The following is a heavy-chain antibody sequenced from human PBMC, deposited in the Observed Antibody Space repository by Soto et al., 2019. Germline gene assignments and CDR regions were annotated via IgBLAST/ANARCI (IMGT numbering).Heavy chain of an antibody. Sequence: GGSLRLSCAASGFTFSSYAMSWVRQSPGKGLEWVSTISGSGGGTYYADSVKGRVIISRDNSKNTLYLQMNSLRAEDTAVYYCATERGLWFGPWGQGTLVTVSS. V-gene: IGHV3-23*01. J-gene: IGHJ5*02. CDR3: ATERGLWFGP. CDR1: GFTFSSYA. CDR2: ISGSGGGT.